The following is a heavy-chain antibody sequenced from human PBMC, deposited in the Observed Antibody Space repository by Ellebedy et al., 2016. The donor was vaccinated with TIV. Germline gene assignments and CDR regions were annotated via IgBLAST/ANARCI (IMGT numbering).Heavy chain of an antibody. Sequence: GGSLRLXXAASRITFSSFDMHWVRQAPGKGLEWVAAISYDGSDKYYGDSVKGRFSISRDNSKNTLYLQMNSLRAEDTAVYYCASSVHYYDSSGYLNWGQGTLVIVSS. J-gene: IGHJ4*02. D-gene: IGHD3-22*01. V-gene: IGHV3-30*03. CDR2: ISYDGSDK. CDR3: ASSVHYYDSSGYLN. CDR1: RITFSSFD.